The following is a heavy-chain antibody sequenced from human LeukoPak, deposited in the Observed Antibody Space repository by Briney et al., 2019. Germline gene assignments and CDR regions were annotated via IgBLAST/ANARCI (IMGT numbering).Heavy chain of an antibody. CDR1: GYTFTSYY. J-gene: IGHJ3*02. Sequence: GASVKVSCKASGYTFTSYYMHWVRQAPGKGLEWMGGFDPEDGETIYAQKFQGRVIMTEDTSTDTAYMELSSLRSEDTAVYYCATVPAYYYDSSGWYAFDIWGQGTMVTVSS. D-gene: IGHD3-22*01. V-gene: IGHV1-24*01. CDR3: ATVPAYYYDSSGWYAFDI. CDR2: FDPEDGET.